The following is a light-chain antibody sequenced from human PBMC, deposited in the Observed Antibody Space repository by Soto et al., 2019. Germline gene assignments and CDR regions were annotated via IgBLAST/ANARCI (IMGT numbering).Light chain of an antibody. CDR2: GAS. CDR1: QSVNSN. J-gene: IGKJ1*01. V-gene: IGKV3-15*01. Sequence: EIVMTQSPATLSVSPGERATLSCRASQSVNSNLAWYQQKPGQAPRLLIYGASTRATGIPARFSGSGSGTEFSLTISSLQSEDLAVYYCQQYNNWPATFGQGTKVEIK. CDR3: QQYNNWPAT.